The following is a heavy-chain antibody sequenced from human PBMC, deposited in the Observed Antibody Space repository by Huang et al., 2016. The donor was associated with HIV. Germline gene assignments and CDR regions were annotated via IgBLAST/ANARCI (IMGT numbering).Heavy chain of an antibody. CDR1: GFIFSNYG. V-gene: IGHV3-30*03. J-gene: IGHJ1*01. Sequence: QVQLVESGGGVVQPGRSLRLSCAASGFIFSNYGMHWVRQAQGKGLEGVALISYDGSNKYYTDSVKGRFSISRDNSKNTLYLQMNSLRAEDTAVYYCALKGDSSGWEYFRHWGQGTLVTVSS. CDR3: ALKGDSSGWEYFRH. D-gene: IGHD6-19*01. CDR2: ISYDGSNK.